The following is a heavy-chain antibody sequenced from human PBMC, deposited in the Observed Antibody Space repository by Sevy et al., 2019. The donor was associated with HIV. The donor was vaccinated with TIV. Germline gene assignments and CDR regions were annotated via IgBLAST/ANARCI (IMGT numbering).Heavy chain of an antibody. CDR2: ISWNSGSI. Sequence: GGSLRLSCAVSGFTFDDYAMHWVRQAPGKGLEWVSGISWNSGSIGYADSVKGRFTISRDNAKNSLYLQMNSLRAEDTALYYWAKGRWSRFSTGMDVWGQGTTVTVSS. CDR3: AKGRWSRFSTGMDV. J-gene: IGHJ6*02. CDR1: GFTFDDYA. V-gene: IGHV3-9*01. D-gene: IGHD3-3*01.